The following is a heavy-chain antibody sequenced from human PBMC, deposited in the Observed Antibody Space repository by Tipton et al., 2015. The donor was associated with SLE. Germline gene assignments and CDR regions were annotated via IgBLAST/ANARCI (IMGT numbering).Heavy chain of an antibody. J-gene: IGHJ2*01. CDR3: ARGEGGWYFDL. CDR2: IYYSGST. V-gene: IGHV4-39*01. Sequence: TLSLTCTVSGGSISSSSYYWGWIRQPPGKGLEWIVSIYYSGSTYYNPSLKSRVTISVDTSKNQFSLKLSSVTAADTAVYYCARGEGGWYFDLWGRGTRVTVSS. D-gene: IGHD3-10*01. CDR1: GGSISSSSYY.